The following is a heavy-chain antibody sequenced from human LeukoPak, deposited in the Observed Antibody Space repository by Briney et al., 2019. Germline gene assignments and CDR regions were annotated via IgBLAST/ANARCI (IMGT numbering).Heavy chain of an antibody. J-gene: IGHJ4*02. CDR1: GGSFSGYY. CDR2: INHSGST. CDR3: ARDYYDSSGYYGPDY. V-gene: IGHV4-34*01. D-gene: IGHD3-22*01. Sequence: SETLSLTCAVYGGSFSGYYWSWIRQPPGKGLEWIGEINHSGSTNYNPSLKRRVTISVDTSKNQFSLKLSSVTAADTAVYYCARDYYDSSGYYGPDYWGQGTLVTVSS.